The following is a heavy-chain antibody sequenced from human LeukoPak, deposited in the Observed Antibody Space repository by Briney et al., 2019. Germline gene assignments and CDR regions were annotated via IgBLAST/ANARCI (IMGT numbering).Heavy chain of an antibody. V-gene: IGHV3-48*03. CDR1: GFTFSSYE. CDR2: ISSSGSTI. CDR3: TRGGWYYFNS. Sequence: GGSLRLSCAASGFTFSSYEMNWVRQAPGKGLEWVSYISSSGSTIYYADSVKGRFTISRDNAKNSLFLQMNSLRAEDTAVYYCTRGGWYYFNSWGQGALVTVSS. J-gene: IGHJ4*02.